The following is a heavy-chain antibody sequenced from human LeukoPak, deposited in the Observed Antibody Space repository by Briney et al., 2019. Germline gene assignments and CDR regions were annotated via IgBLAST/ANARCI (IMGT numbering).Heavy chain of an antibody. D-gene: IGHD2-2*01. V-gene: IGHV1-2*06. CDR3: ARDEWLYCSSTSCHYYYYMDV. CDR1: GYTFTGHY. Sequence: ASVKVSCKTSGYTFTGHYIHWVRQAPGQGLEWMGRIHPNSGGTNYAQKFQGRVTMTRDTSISTAYMELSRLRSDDTAVYYCARDEWLYCSSTSCHYYYYMDVWGKGTTVTVSS. CDR2: IHPNSGGT. J-gene: IGHJ6*03.